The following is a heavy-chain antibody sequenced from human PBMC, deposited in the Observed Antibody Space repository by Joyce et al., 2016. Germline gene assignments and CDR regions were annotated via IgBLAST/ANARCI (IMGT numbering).Heavy chain of an antibody. CDR2: IYFSGTA. D-gene: IGHD3-16*01. J-gene: IGHJ4*02. CDR1: GGSISTSSHF. CDR3: ARRKGDGKGCHYFDY. Sequence: QLQLQESGPGLVKPSETLSLTCTVSGGSISTSSHFWAWVRQPPGKGLEWIVSIYFSGTAHYNPSLERRVTVSLDTSKNQFSLNLKSVSAADTAKYYCARRKGDGKGCHYFDYWGQGILVTVSS. V-gene: IGHV4-39*01.